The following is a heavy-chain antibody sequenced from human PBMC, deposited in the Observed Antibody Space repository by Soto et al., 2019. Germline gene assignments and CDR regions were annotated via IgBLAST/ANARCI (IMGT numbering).Heavy chain of an antibody. CDR3: ARGATVWGDFSDWFDP. J-gene: IGHJ5*02. CDR1: GFTFSSYA. CDR2: ISYDGSNK. D-gene: IGHD2-21*02. V-gene: IGHV3-30-3*01. Sequence: QVQLVESGGGVVQPGRSLRLSCAASGFTFSSYAMHWVRQAPGKGLEWVAVISYDGSNKYYADSVKGRFTISRDNSKNTLYLQMNSLRAEDTAVYYCARGATVWGDFSDWFDPWGQGTLVTVSS.